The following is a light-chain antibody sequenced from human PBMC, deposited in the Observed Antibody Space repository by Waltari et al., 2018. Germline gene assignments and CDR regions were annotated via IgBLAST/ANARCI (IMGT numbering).Light chain of an antibody. V-gene: IGLV1-40*01. CDR2: GNS. Sequence: QSVLTQPPSESGAPGQRVIISCTGSSSNLGAGYDVHWYQHLPGKAPKLLIYGNSARPSGVPVRFSGSTSGTSAYLAITGLQAEDEADYYCQSYDSSLSGSMFGGGTKLTVL. CDR3: QSYDSSLSGSM. CDR1: SSNLGAGYD. J-gene: IGLJ3*02.